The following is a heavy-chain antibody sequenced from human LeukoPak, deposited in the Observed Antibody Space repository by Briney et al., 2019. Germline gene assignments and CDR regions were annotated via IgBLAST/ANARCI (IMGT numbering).Heavy chain of an antibody. CDR2: TYYRSKWYN. V-gene: IGHV6-1*01. D-gene: IGHD2-21*02. CDR1: GDSVSSNSAA. Sequence: SQTLSLTCAISGDSVSSNSAAWNWIRQSPSRGLEWLGSTYYRSKWYNDYAVSVKSRITINPDTSKNQFSLQLNSVTPEDTAVYYCARGWIAYCGGDCFAPYFDYWGQGTLVTVSS. J-gene: IGHJ4*02. CDR3: ARGWIAYCGGDCFAPYFDY.